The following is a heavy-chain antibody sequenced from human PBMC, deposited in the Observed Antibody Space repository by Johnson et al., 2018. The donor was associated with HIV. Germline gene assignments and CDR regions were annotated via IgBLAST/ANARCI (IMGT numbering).Heavy chain of an antibody. V-gene: IGHV3-30*02. Sequence: QVQLVESGGGVVRPGGSLRLSCPASGFIFSIYGMHWVRQAPGKGLEWVAFRRYDGSNKYYAASVKGRFTISRDNSKNTLYLQMNSLRVEDTAVYYCAKIIGYSSGLEIWGQGTMVTVSS. D-gene: IGHD6-19*01. CDR3: AKIIGYSSGLEI. CDR2: RRYDGSNK. CDR1: GFIFSIYG. J-gene: IGHJ3*02.